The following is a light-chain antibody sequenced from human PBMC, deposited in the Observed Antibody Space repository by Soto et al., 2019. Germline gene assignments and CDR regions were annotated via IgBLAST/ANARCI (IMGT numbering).Light chain of an antibody. CDR1: QSVSNNY. CDR3: QQYGSSGT. J-gene: IGKJ1*01. CDR2: GAS. V-gene: IGKV3-20*01. Sequence: EIVLTQSPATLSLSPLGVATLSFRASQSVSNNYLAWYQQKPGQAPRLLIYGASNRATGIPDRFSGSGSGTDFTLTISRLEPEDFAVYYCQQYGSSGTFGQGTKVDIK.